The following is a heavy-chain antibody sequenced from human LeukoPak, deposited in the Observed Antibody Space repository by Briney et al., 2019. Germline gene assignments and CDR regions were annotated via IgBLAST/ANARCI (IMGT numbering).Heavy chain of an antibody. CDR2: ISSSSSYI. Sequence: GGSLRPSCAASGFTFSSYSMNWVRQAPGKGLEWVSSISSSSSYIYYADSVKGRFTISRDNAKNSLYLQMNSLRAEDTAVYYCARSVVAASAESWFDPWGQGTLVTVSS. CDR1: GFTFSSYS. CDR3: ARSVVAASAESWFDP. J-gene: IGHJ5*02. D-gene: IGHD2-15*01. V-gene: IGHV3-21*01.